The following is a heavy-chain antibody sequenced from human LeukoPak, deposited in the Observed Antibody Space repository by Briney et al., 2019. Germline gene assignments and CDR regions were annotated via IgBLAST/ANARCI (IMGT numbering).Heavy chain of an antibody. J-gene: IGHJ4*02. CDR1: GGSISSGGYY. CDR3: ARVPGYCSSTSCYAFDY. D-gene: IGHD2-2*03. V-gene: IGHV4-30-2*01. Sequence: PSQTLSLTCTVSGGSISSGGYYWSWIRQPPGKGLEWIGYIYHSGSTYYNPSLKSRVTISVDRSRNQFSLKLSSVTAAETAVYYCARVPGYCSSTSCYAFDYWGQGTLVTVSS. CDR2: IYHSGST.